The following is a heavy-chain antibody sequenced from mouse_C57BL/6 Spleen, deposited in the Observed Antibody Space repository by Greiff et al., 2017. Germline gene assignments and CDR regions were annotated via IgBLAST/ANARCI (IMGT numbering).Heavy chain of an antibody. J-gene: IGHJ1*03. CDR3: ARGGDGYYWYFDV. CDR2: ISYDGSN. CDR1: GYSITSGYY. V-gene: IGHV3-6*01. D-gene: IGHD2-3*01. Sequence: EVQLQQSGPGLVKPSQSLSLTCSVTGYSITSGYYWNWIRQFPGNNLEWMGYISYDGSNNYNPSLKNRISITRDTSKNQFFLKLNSVTTEDTATYYCARGGDGYYWYFDVWGTGTTVTVSS.